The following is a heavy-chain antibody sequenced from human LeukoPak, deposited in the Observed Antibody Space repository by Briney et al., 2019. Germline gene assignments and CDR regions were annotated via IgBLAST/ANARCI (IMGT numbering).Heavy chain of an antibody. V-gene: IGHV3-66*01. Sequence: GGSLRLSCAASGFTFSSYAMSWVRQAPGRGLEWVSVIYSGGDTYYADSVKGRFTISRDDSRNTLYLQMNNLRADDTAVYYCARDRGAYYYETGYWGQGILVTVSS. D-gene: IGHD3-22*01. J-gene: IGHJ4*02. CDR2: IYSGGDT. CDR1: GFTFSSYA. CDR3: ARDRGAYYYETGY.